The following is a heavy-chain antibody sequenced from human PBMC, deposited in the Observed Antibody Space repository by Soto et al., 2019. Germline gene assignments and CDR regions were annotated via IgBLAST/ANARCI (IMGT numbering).Heavy chain of an antibody. J-gene: IGHJ3*02. Sequence: QVQLVQSGAEVKKPGASVKVPCKASGYTFTSYDINWVRQAPGEGLEWMGWMNPNSGDTEFAQKFEGRVTLTRNTPIRSAYMELSSLTSEDTAGYYCTRRGDDYGEQSDAFDIWGQGTVVIVS. CDR3: TRRGDDYGEQSDAFDI. D-gene: IGHD4-17*01. CDR2: MNPNSGDT. CDR1: GYTFTSYD. V-gene: IGHV1-8*01.